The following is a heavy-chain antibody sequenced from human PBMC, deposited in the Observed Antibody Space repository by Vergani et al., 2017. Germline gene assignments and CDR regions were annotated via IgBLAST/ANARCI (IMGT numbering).Heavy chain of an antibody. V-gene: IGHV4-61*02. CDR2: IYTSGST. CDR3: ARVRHYYYMDV. CDR1: GGSISSGGYY. J-gene: IGHJ6*03. Sequence: QVQLQESGPGLVKPSQTLSLTCTVSGGSISSGGYYWSWIRQHPGKGLEWIGRIYTSGSTNYNPSLKSRVTISVDTSKNQFSLKLNSVTPEDTAVYYCARVRHYYYMDVWGKGTTVTVSS.